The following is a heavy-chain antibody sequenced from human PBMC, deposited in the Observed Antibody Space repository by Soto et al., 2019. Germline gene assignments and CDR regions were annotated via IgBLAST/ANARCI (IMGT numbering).Heavy chain of an antibody. J-gene: IGHJ3*01. Sequence: LSLSCAASGFIFTYYTMNGVRQAPGKGLEWVSVIGGRGNSAYYADSVQGRFTISRDNSKNTLSLQMSSLTADDTAIYYCVREGRGSFDFWGRGKMVTVSS. D-gene: IGHD5-12*01. V-gene: IGHV3-23*01. CDR1: GFIFTYYT. CDR3: VREGRGSFDF. CDR2: IGGRGNSA.